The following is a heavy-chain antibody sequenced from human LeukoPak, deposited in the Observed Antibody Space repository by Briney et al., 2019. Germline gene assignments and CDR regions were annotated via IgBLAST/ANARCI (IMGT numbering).Heavy chain of an antibody. CDR2: IKQDGSEK. V-gene: IGHV3-7*01. J-gene: IGHJ4*02. Sequence: GGSLRLSCAASGFAFSSYWMSWVRQAPGKGLEWVANIKQDGSEKYYVDSVKGRFTISRDNAKNSLYLQMNSLRAEDTAVYYCARVGSLIAVAGTFDYWGQGTLVTVSS. D-gene: IGHD6-19*01. CDR3: ARVGSLIAVAGTFDY. CDR1: GFAFSSYW.